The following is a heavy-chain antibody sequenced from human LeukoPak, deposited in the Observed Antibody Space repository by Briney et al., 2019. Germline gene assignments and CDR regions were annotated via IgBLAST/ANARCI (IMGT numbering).Heavy chain of an antibody. CDR1: GYSISSGYY. D-gene: IGHD6-13*01. CDR3: ARGLGAAASETRINWFDP. V-gene: IGHV4-38-2*02. Sequence: SETLSLTCTVSGYSISSGYYWGWIRQPPGKGLEWIGSIYHSGSTNYNPSLKSRVTISVDKSKNQFSLKLSSVTAADTAVYYCARGLGAAASETRINWFDPWGQGTLVTVSS. CDR2: IYHSGST. J-gene: IGHJ5*02.